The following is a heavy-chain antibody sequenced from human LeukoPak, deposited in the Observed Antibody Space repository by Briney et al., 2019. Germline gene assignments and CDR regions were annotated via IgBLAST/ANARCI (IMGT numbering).Heavy chain of an antibody. V-gene: IGHV1-18*04. Sequence: ASVKVSCKASGYTFTDYYILWVRQAPGQGLEWMGWISAYNGNTNYAQKLQGRVTMTTDTSTSTAYMELRSLRSDDTAVYYCARDDSIAAAAPTSFDYWGLGTLVTVSS. CDR3: ARDDSIAAAAPTSFDY. J-gene: IGHJ4*02. CDR2: ISAYNGNT. D-gene: IGHD6-13*01. CDR1: GYTFTDYY.